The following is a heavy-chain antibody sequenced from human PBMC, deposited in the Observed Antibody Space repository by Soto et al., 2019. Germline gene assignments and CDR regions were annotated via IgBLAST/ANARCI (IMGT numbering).Heavy chain of an antibody. CDR2: IYWDNDK. CDR1: GFSLSTGGVG. Sequence: QITLKESGPTLVKPTQTLTLTCTFSGFSLSTGGVGVGWIRQPPGEALEWLALIYWDNDKRYSPSLKSRLTITKDASTHQVVLTMTNMDPVDTATYYCAHSRCGGDCLQSYSSHYYYGMDVWGQGTTVTVSS. D-gene: IGHD2-21*02. V-gene: IGHV2-5*02. J-gene: IGHJ6*02. CDR3: AHSRCGGDCLQSYSSHYYYGMDV.